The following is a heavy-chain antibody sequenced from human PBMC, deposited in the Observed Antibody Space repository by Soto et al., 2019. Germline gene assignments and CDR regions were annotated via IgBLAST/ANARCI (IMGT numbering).Heavy chain of an antibody. V-gene: IGHV1-3*01. D-gene: IGHD3-10*01. CDR3: ARGLTMVRGVILDAFDI. J-gene: IGHJ3*02. CDR2: INAGSGNT. CDR1: GYTFTTYT. Sequence: QVQLVQSGAEVKKPGASVKVSCKASGYTFTTYTMHWVRQAPGQRLEWMGWINAGSGNTKYSQNFQGRVTITRDTSATTAYMELSSLRSEDTAVYYCARGLTMVRGVILDAFDIWGQGTMVTVSS.